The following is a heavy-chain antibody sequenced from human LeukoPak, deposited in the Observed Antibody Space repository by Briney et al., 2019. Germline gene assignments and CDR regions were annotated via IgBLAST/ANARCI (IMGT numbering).Heavy chain of an antibody. V-gene: IGHV4-4*07. Sequence: SETLSLTCTVSGGSISSYYWSWIRQPAGKGLEWIGRIYTSGSTNYNPSLESRVTMSVDTSKNQFSLKLSSVTAADTAVYYCARARGSGSYYNPYYFDYWGQGTLVTVSS. CDR3: ARARGSGSYYNPYYFDY. CDR2: IYTSGST. CDR1: GGSISSYY. J-gene: IGHJ4*02. D-gene: IGHD3-10*01.